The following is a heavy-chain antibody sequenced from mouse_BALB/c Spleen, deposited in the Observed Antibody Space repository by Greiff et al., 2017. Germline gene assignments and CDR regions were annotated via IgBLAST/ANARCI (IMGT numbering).Heavy chain of an antibody. CDR3: AREDGDCYYVED. V-gene: IGHV1-54*01. J-gene: IGHJ2*01. CDR2: INPGSGGT. Sequence: QVQLQQSGAELVRPGTSVKVSCKASGYAFTNYLIEWVKQRPGQGLEWIGVINPGSGGTNYNEKFKGKATLTADKSSSTAYMQLSSLTSDDSAVYFCAREDGDCYYVEDWGEGTTLTVSS. D-gene: IGHD2-13*01. CDR1: GYAFTNYL.